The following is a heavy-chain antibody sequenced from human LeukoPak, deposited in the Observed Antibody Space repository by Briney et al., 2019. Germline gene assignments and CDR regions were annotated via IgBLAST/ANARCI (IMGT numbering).Heavy chain of an antibody. D-gene: IGHD6-13*01. Sequence: PSETLSLTCAVYGGSFSGYYWSWIRQPPGKGLEWIGEINHNGSTNYNPSLKSRVTISVDTSKNQFSLKLSSVTAADTAVYYCARGPAAAGRYWFDPWGQGTLVTVSS. V-gene: IGHV4-34*01. CDR1: GGSFSGYY. CDR2: INHNGST. CDR3: ARGPAAAGRYWFDP. J-gene: IGHJ5*02.